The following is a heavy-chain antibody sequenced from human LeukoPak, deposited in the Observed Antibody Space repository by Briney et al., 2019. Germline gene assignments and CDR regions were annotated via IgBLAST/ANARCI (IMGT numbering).Heavy chain of an antibody. CDR2: IYYSGST. Sequence: SETLSLTCTVSGGSISSSSYYWGWIRQPPGKGLEWIGSIYYSGSTYYNPSLKSRVTISVDTSKNQFSLKLSSVTAADTAVYYCASGPRYSSNFFYYYMDVWGKGTTVTISS. V-gene: IGHV4-39*07. CDR1: GGSISSSSYY. J-gene: IGHJ6*03. D-gene: IGHD6-13*01. CDR3: ASGPRYSSNFFYYYMDV.